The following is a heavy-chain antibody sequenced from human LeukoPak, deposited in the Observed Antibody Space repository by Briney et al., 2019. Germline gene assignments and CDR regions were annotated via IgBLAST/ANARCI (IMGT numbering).Heavy chain of an antibody. J-gene: IGHJ6*02. V-gene: IGHV3-30-3*01. Sequence: GGSLRLSCAASGFTFSSYAMHWVRQAPGKGLEWVAVISYDGSNKYYADSVKGRFTISRDNSKNTLYLQMNSLRAEDTAVYYCARGLSGSDWFDYYYYGMDVWGQGTTVTVSS. CDR1: GFTFSSYA. CDR2: ISYDGSNK. CDR3: ARGLSGSDWFDYYYYGMDV. D-gene: IGHD6-19*01.